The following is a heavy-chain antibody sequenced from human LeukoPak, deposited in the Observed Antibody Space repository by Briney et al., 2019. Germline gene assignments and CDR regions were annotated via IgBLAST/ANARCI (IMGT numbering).Heavy chain of an antibody. CDR3: AKDSQSHYYGSGSYLSP. D-gene: IGHD3-10*01. CDR2: ISWNSGSI. CDR1: GFTFDDYA. V-gene: IGHV3-9*03. J-gene: IGHJ5*02. Sequence: GGSLRLSCAASGFTFDDYAMHWVRQAPGKGLEWVSGISWNSGSIGYADSVKGRFTISRDNAKNSLYLQMNSLRAEDMALYYCAKDSQSHYYGSGSYLSPWGQGTLVTVSS.